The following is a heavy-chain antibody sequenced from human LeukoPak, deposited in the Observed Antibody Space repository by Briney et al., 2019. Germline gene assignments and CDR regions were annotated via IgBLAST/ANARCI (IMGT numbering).Heavy chain of an antibody. J-gene: IGHJ5*02. CDR3: AAPSDSYDILTGYYS. Sequence: SETLPLTCTVSGGSISSSSYYWGWIRQPPGKGLEWIGSIYYSGSTYYNPSLKSRVTTSVDTSKNQFSLKLSSVTAADTAVYYCAAPSDSYDILTGYYSWGQGTLVTVSS. V-gene: IGHV4-39*01. D-gene: IGHD3-9*01. CDR2: IYYSGST. CDR1: GGSISSSSYY.